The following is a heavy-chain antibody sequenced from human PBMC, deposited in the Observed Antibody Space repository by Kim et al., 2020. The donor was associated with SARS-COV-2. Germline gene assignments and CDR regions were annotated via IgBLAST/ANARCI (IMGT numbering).Heavy chain of an antibody. CDR2: ISGSGGST. V-gene: IGHV3-23*01. J-gene: IGHJ4*02. CDR1: GFTFSSYA. CDR3: AKDRGYYDSSGYCDFDY. Sequence: GGSLRLSCAASGFTFSSYAMSWVRQAPGKGLEWVSAISGSGGSTYYADSVKGRFTISRDNSKNTLYLQMNSLRAEDTAVYYCAKDRGYYDSSGYCDFDYWGQGTLVTVSS. D-gene: IGHD3-22*01.